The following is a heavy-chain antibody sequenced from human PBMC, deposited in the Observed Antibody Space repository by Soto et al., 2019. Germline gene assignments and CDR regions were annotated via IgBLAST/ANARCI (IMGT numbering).Heavy chain of an antibody. J-gene: IGHJ5*02. Sequence: QVQLQESGPGLVKPSETLSLTCTVFGASIGSYYGSWIRQPAGKGLEGIGLIYTRGGPNYNPSLKRRVPMSVDTSKTQFSLKLSSVTAADTAVYYCARIYCSGGSCYWYNWFDPWGQGTLVTVSS. CDR2: IYTRGGP. V-gene: IGHV4-4*07. CDR3: ARIYCSGGSCYWYNWFDP. CDR1: GASIGSYY. D-gene: IGHD2-15*01.